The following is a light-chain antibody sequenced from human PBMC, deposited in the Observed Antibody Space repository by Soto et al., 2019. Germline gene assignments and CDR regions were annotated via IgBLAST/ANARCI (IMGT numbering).Light chain of an antibody. V-gene: IGKV1-39*01. J-gene: IGKJ1*01. Sequence: DIQMTQSPSSLSASVGDRVTITCRASQSIGTYLNWYQQKPGKAPTVLIFAASTLQSGVPSRFSGSGSGTDFTLTISSLQPEDFANYYCQQSYTTLTWTFGQGTKVEIK. CDR1: QSIGTY. CDR2: AAS. CDR3: QQSYTTLTWT.